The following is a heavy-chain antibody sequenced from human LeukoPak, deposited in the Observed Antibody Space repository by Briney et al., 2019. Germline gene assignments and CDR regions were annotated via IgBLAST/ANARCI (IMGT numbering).Heavy chain of an antibody. V-gene: IGHV3-23*01. CDR1: GFTFSSYA. Sequence: PGGSLRLSCAASGFTFSSYAISWVRQAPGKGLEWVSAISGSGGSTYYADSVKGRFTISRDNSKNTLYLQMNSLRAEDTAVYYCGRAQGTDYYDSSGYYFWALDYWGQGTLVTVSS. CDR2: ISGSGGST. D-gene: IGHD3-22*01. CDR3: GRAQGTDYYDSSGYYFWALDY. J-gene: IGHJ4*02.